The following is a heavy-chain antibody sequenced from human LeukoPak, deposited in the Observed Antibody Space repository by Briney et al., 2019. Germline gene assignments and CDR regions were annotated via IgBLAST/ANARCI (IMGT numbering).Heavy chain of an antibody. J-gene: IGHJ4*02. Sequence: GGSLRLSCAASGFTFSSYGMHWVRQTPGKGLEWVAVIWSDGSNKYYADSVKGRFTISRDNSKNTLYLQMNSLRAEDTAVYYCAKIPTGGSGGYYAYWGQGTLVTVSS. CDR2: IWSDGSNK. CDR3: AKIPTGGSGGYYAY. CDR1: GFTFSSYG. V-gene: IGHV3-30*02. D-gene: IGHD3-10*01.